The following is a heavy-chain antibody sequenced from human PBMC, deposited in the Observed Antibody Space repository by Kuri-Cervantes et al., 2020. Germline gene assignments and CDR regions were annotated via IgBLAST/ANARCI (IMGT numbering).Heavy chain of an antibody. CDR1: GYTFSGYY. D-gene: IGHD2-2*01. V-gene: IGHV1-69*06. J-gene: IGHJ6*03. Sequence: SVKVSCKASGYTFSGYYTHWVRQAPGQGLEWMGGIIPIFGTANYAQKFQGRVTITADKSTSTAYMELSSLRSEDTAVYYCATGSSHQLRPAYYYYMDVWGKGTTVTVSS. CDR3: ATGSSHQLRPAYYYYMDV. CDR2: IIPIFGTA.